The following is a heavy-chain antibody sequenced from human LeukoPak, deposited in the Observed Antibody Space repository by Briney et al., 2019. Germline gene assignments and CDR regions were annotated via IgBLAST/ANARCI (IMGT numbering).Heavy chain of an antibody. CDR3: ARVDYDAIDAFDI. CDR1: GYTFTGYD. J-gene: IGHJ3*02. D-gene: IGHD4-17*01. CDR2: ISRSSGGT. V-gene: IGHV1-2*02. Sequence: ASVRVSCAASGYTFTGYDMHWVRQAPGQGLEWMAWISRSSGGTDYAQTVKGRVTITRDTSISTVYMKMNRLSSDDTAVYYCARVDYDAIDAFDIWGQGTMVTVSS.